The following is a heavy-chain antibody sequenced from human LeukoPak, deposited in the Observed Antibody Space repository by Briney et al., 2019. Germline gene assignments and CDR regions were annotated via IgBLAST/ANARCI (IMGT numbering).Heavy chain of an antibody. J-gene: IGHJ4*02. V-gene: IGHV5-51*01. CDR3: VRQPRVHTPDF. CDR1: GYSFTSYW. Sequence: GESLKISCKGSGYSFTSYWIGWVRQLPGKGLEWMGIIYPGDSDARYSPSFQGQVTISADKSISTAYLQWSSLKASDTATYYCVRQPRVHTPDFWGQGTLVTVSS. CDR2: IYPGDSDA. D-gene: IGHD1-1*01.